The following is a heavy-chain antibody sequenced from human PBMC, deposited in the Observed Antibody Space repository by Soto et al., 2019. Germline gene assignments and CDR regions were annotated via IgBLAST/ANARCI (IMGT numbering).Heavy chain of an antibody. Sequence: SETLSLTCTVSGGSISSGGYYWSWIRQHPGKGLEWIGYIYYSGSTYYNPSLKSRVTISVDTSKNQFSLKLSSVTAADTAVYYCARGPLSKWLLSNWFDPWGQGTLVTVSS. CDR2: IYYSGST. V-gene: IGHV4-31*03. J-gene: IGHJ5*02. D-gene: IGHD3-3*01. CDR1: GGSISSGGYY. CDR3: ARGPLSKWLLSNWFDP.